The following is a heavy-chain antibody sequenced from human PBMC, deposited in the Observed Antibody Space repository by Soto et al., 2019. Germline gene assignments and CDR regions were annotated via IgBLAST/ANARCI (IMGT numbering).Heavy chain of an antibody. CDR3: ARGDGYIYGNTFDS. CDR2: ISYDGSSK. V-gene: IGHV3-30-3*01. D-gene: IGHD5-18*01. CDR1: GFTFNNYA. J-gene: IGHJ4*02. Sequence: GGSLRLSCAASGFTFNNYAMHWVRQAPGKGLEWVAFISYDGSSKYYADSVTGRFTVSRDNSRNTLYLQMNSLRAEDTAVYYCARGDGYIYGNTFDSWGQGTLVTVSS.